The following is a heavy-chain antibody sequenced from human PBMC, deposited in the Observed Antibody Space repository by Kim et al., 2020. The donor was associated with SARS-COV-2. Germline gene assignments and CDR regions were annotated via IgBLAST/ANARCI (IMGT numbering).Heavy chain of an antibody. CDR3: ARAKLVQGVFYYYYYMDV. Sequence: ASVKVSCKASGYTFTSYDINWVRQATGQGLEWMGWMNPNSGHTGYAQKFQGRVTMTRNTSISTAYMELSSLRSEDTAVYYCARAKLVQGVFYYYYYMDVWGKGTTVTVSS. CDR2: MNPNSGHT. D-gene: IGHD3-10*01. J-gene: IGHJ6*03. V-gene: IGHV1-8*01. CDR1: GYTFTSYD.